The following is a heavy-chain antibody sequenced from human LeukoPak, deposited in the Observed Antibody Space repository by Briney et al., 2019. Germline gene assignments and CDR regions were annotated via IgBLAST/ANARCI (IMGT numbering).Heavy chain of an antibody. CDR3: AKSNGYGLIDI. J-gene: IGHJ3*02. CDR2: IHTSGST. Sequence: SKTLSLTCTVSGGSISSYYWSWIRQPAGKGLEWIGRIHTSGSTNYNPSLKSRVTMSVDTSKNQFSLKLNSVTAADTAVYYCAKSNGYGLIDIWGQGTMVTVSS. CDR1: GGSISSYY. D-gene: IGHD3-22*01. V-gene: IGHV4-4*07.